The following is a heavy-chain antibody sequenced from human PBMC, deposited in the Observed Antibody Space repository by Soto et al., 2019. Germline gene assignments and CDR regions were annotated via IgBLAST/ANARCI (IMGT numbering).Heavy chain of an antibody. D-gene: IGHD5-18*01. CDR3: ALDVDTAMVHFDY. J-gene: IGHJ4*02. CDR2: NNHSGST. CDR1: GGSFSGYY. V-gene: IGHV4-34*01. Sequence: LSLTCAVYGGSFSGYYWSWIRQPPGKGLEWIGENNHSGSTNYNPFLKSRVTISVDTSKNQFSLKLSSVTAADTAVYYCALDVDTAMVHFDYWGQGTLVTVS.